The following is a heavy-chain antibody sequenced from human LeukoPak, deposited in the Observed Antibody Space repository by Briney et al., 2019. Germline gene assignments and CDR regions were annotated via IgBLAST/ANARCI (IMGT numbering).Heavy chain of an antibody. CDR1: GGSISSGDYY. Sequence: PSQTLSLTCTVSGGSISSGDYYWSWIRQPPGKGLEWIGYIYYSGSTYYNPSLKSRVTISVDTSKNQFSLKLSSVTAADTAVYYCARAPAGEEAFDIWGQGTMVTVSS. J-gene: IGHJ3*02. CDR3: ARAPAGEEAFDI. CDR2: IYYSGST. V-gene: IGHV4-30-4*01. D-gene: IGHD7-27*01.